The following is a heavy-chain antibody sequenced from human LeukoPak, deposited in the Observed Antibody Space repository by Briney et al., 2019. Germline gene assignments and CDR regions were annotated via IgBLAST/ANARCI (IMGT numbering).Heavy chain of an antibody. J-gene: IGHJ5*02. V-gene: IGHV1-2*02. Sequence: GASVKVSCKASGYTFTGYYMHWVRQAPGQGLEWMGWINPNSGGTNYAQKFQGRVTMTRDTSISTAYMELSRLRSDDTAVYYCARREDSSGYSVWFDPWGQGTLVTVSS. CDR3: ARREDSSGYSVWFDP. D-gene: IGHD3-22*01. CDR2: INPNSGGT. CDR1: GYTFTGYY.